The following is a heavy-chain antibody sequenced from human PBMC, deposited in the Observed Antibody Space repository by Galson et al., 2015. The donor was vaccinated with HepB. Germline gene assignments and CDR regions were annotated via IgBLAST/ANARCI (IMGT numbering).Heavy chain of an antibody. J-gene: IGHJ4*02. Sequence: SLRLSCAASEFTISSYWMSWVCQAPGKGLEWVASIKQDGSEKYFVDSVKGRFTISRDNPKNSLYLQMNSLRAEDTAVYYCTRERYCSTLNCATWNSRAGKTFDYWCQGTLVTVSS. V-gene: IGHV3-7*01. D-gene: IGHD2-2*01. CDR3: TRERYCSTLNCATWNSRAGKTFDY. CDR2: IKQDGSEK. CDR1: EFTISSYW.